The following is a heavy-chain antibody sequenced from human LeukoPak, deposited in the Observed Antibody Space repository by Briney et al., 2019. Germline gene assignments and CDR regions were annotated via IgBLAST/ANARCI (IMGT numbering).Heavy chain of an antibody. CDR2: IIPIFGTA. Sequence: GASVKVSCKASGYTFTGYYMHWVRQAPGKGLEWMGGIIPIFGTANYAQKFQGRVTITADESTSTAYMELSSLRSEDTAVYYCARGHPLFYRLGWFDPWGQGTLVTVSS. CDR3: ARGHPLFYRLGWFDP. V-gene: IGHV1-69*13. D-gene: IGHD3-9*01. CDR1: GYTFTGYY. J-gene: IGHJ5*02.